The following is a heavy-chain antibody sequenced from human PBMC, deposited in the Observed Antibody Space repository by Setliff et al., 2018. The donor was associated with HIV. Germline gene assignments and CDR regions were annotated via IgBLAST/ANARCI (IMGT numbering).Heavy chain of an antibody. D-gene: IGHD3-22*01. CDR2: ISYSGST. V-gene: IGHV4-31*03. Sequence: PSETLSLTCTVSGGSISRGGYYWSWIRQHPGKGLEWIGYISYSGSTYYNPSLKGRVTISVDTSKNQFSLKLSSVTAADTAVYYCASGYKYYYDSSHENAFDIWGQGTMVTVSS. CDR1: GGSISRGGYY. CDR3: ASGYKYYYDSSHENAFDI. J-gene: IGHJ3*02.